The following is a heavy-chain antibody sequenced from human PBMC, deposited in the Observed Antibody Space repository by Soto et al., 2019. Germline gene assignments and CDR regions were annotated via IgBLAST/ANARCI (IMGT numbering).Heavy chain of an antibody. CDR2: ISYDGSNK. CDR1: GFTFSSYG. D-gene: IGHD3-3*01. J-gene: IGHJ6*02. V-gene: IGHV3-30*03. Sequence: GGSLRLSCAASGFTFSSYGMHWVRQAPGKGPEWVAVISYDGSNKYYADSVKGRFTISRDNSKNTLYLQMNSLRAEDTAVYYCAREKRRDFWSGYYPKDMDVWGQGTTVTVSS. CDR3: AREKRRDFWSGYYPKDMDV.